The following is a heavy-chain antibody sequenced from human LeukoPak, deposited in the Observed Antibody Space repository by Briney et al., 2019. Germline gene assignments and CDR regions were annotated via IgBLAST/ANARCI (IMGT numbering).Heavy chain of an antibody. V-gene: IGHV2-5*02. Sequence: SGPTLVKPTQTLTLTCTFSGFSLNTSGVGVGWIRQPPGKALEWLTLIFWDDDKRYSPSLKSRLTITKDTSKSQVVLTMTNMDPVGTATYYCARRPNAFDIWGQGTMVTVSS. CDR3: ARRPNAFDI. CDR2: IFWDDDK. J-gene: IGHJ3*02. CDR1: GFSLNTSGVG.